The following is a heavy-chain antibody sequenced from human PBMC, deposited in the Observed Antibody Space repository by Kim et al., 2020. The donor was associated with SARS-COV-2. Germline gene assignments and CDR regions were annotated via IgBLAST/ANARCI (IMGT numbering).Heavy chain of an antibody. D-gene: IGHD6-13*01. V-gene: IGHV3-23*01. J-gene: IGHJ5*02. CDR2: ISGSGGST. CDR1: GFTFSSYA. CDR3: ASGQLVYNWFDP. Sequence: GGSLRLSCAASGFTFSSYAMSWVRQAPGKGLEWVSAISGSGGSTYYADSVKGRFTISRDNSKNTLYLQMNSLRAEDTAVYYCASGQLVYNWFDPWGQGTLVTVSS.